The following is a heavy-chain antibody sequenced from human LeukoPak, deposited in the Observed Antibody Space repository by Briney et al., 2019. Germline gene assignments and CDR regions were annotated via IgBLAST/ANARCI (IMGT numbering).Heavy chain of an antibody. CDR2: IYYSGST. J-gene: IGHJ4*02. V-gene: IGHV4-59*08. CDR3: ARIMPSSSPEPYYFDY. D-gene: IGHD2-2*01. Sequence: SQTLSLTCTVSGGSISSYYWSWIRQPPGKGLEWIGYIYYSGSTNYNPSLKSRVTISVDTSKNQFSLKLSSVTAADTAVYYCARIMPSSSPEPYYFDYWGQGTLVTVSS. CDR1: GGSISSYY.